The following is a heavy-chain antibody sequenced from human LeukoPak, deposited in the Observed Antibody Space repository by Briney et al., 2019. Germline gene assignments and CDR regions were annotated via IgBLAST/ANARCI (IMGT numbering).Heavy chain of an antibody. J-gene: IGHJ3*01. Sequence: GRSLRLSCAVSGIPFKKYGMHWVRQAPGKGLEWVATIWHDGSPTMYADSAKGRFTISRDDSKNMLYLQMNSLRAEDTAEYYCVTHYKWDLLVHAFDFWGQGKRVTVSS. D-gene: IGHD1-26*01. CDR1: GIPFKKYG. CDR3: VTHYKWDLLVHAFDF. V-gene: IGHV3-33*01. CDR2: IWHDGSPT.